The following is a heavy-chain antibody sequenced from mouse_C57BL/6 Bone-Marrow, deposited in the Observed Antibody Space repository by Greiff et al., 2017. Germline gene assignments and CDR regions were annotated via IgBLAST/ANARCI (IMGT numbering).Heavy chain of an antibody. CDR3: ARCYYIDY. CDR1: GYTFTSYW. CDR2: IHPSSGST. Sequence: QVQLKQPGAELVKPGASVKLSCKASGYTFTSYWMHWVKQRPGQGLEWIGMIHPSSGSTNYNEKFKSKATLTVDKSSSTAYMQLSSLTSEDSAVYYCARCYYIDYWGRGTTLTVSS. V-gene: IGHV1-64*01. J-gene: IGHJ2*01.